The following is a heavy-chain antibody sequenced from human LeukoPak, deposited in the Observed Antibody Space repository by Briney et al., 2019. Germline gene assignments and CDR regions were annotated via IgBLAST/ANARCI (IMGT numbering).Heavy chain of an antibody. J-gene: IGHJ3*02. CDR3: AIYRYELQTGIRVAVGALDI. V-gene: IGHV1-46*01. D-gene: IGHD6-19*01. CDR2: MSPSGGDT. Sequence: GASVKISCKASGYTLTTHDIHWVRQAPGQGLEWMGMMSPSGGDTSYAQRFQGRVTVTMDMSTTTVYMELTSLRFDDTAVYFCAIYRYELQTGIRVAVGALDIWGQGTMVSVSS. CDR1: GYTLTTHD.